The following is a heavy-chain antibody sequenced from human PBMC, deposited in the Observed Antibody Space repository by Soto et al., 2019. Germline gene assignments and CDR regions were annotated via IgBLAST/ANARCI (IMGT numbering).Heavy chain of an antibody. CDR2: IIYSGST. CDR3: AKDSGYNYGYFRWFDP. CDR1: GGSISNYY. Sequence: LETLSLTCTVSGGSISNYYWSWIRQPPGRGLEWIGHIIYSGSTNYNPAHKNRVTISINTSKNQLNMKLSSMTATNTAVYYCAKDSGYNYGYFRWFDPWGQGTLVTVS. J-gene: IGHJ5*02. V-gene: IGHV4-59*01. D-gene: IGHD5-18*01.